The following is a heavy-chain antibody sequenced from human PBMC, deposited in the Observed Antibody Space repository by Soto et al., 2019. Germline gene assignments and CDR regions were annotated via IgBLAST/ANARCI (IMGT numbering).Heavy chain of an antibody. CDR3: AKGIRFLESGAFDY. V-gene: IGHV3-23*01. CDR1: GFTFSSYA. CDR2: ISGSGGST. J-gene: IGHJ4*02. Sequence: EVQLLESGGGLVQPGGSLRLSCAASGFTFSSYAMSWVRQAPGKGLEWVSAISGSGGSTYYADSVKGRFTISRDNSKNTLYLKMNCLRAADTAVYYCAKGIRFLESGAFDYWGQGTLVTVSS. D-gene: IGHD3-3*01.